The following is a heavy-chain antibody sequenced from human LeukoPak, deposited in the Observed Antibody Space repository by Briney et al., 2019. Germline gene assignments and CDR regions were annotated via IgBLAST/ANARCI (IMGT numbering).Heavy chain of an antibody. D-gene: IGHD6-13*01. CDR3: ARDYGYSSSFDY. CDR1: GFTFSTYS. J-gene: IGHJ4*02. V-gene: IGHV3-48*02. Sequence: GGSLRFSCAASGFTFSTYSMNWVRQAPGKGLEWVSYISSGSSTIHYADSVKGRFTISRDNAKKSLYLQMNSLRDEDTAVYYCARDYGYSSSFDYWGQGTLVTVSS. CDR2: ISSGSSTI.